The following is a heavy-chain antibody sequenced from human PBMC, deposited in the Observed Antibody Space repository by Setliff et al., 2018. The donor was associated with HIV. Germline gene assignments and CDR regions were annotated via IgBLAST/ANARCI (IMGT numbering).Heavy chain of an antibody. D-gene: IGHD3-22*01. V-gene: IGHV4-61*09. J-gene: IGHJ4*02. CDR2: IYTGGNA. CDR1: GDSISSGSHY. Sequence: SETLSLTCTVSGDSISSGSHYWSWIRQPAGKGLEWIGHIYTGGNANYNPSLQSRVTISVDTSKNQFSLMLGSMTAADTAVYYCARDTPTMYYHDSSGYYPDFWGQGTLVTVSS. CDR3: ARDTPTMYYHDSSGYYPDF.